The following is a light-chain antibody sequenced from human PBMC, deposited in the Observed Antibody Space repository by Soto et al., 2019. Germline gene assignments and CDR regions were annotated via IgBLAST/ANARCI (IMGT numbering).Light chain of an antibody. CDR2: TGS. Sequence: DIQMTQSPSSVSASVGDRVTITCRASQAIDSWLAWYQQKPGEAPKLLIFTGSLLHSGVPPRVSGSGSGTDFPPPISSLQPEDFATYYCQQTLSFPPTFGQGTKV. CDR3: QQTLSFPPT. V-gene: IGKV1-12*01. J-gene: IGKJ1*01. CDR1: QAIDSW.